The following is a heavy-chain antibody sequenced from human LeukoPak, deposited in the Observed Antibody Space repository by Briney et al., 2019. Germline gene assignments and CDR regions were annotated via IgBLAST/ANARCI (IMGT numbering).Heavy chain of an antibody. J-gene: IGHJ4*02. CDR3: AKDRKVFLEWPKGCNDY. D-gene: IGHD3-3*01. CDR1: GFTFSTYG. CDR2: IRYDGTNI. V-gene: IGHV3-30*02. Sequence: GGSLRLSCAASGFTFSTYGMHWVRQAPGKGLEWVAFIRYDGTNIYYADSVKGRFTISRDNSKNTLYLQMNSLRAEDTAVYYCAKDRKVFLEWPKGCNDYWGQGTLVTVSS.